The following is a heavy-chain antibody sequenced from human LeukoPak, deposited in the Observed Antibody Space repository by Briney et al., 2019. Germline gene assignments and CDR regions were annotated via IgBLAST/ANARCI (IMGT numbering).Heavy chain of an antibody. CDR2: ISYDGSNK. V-gene: IGHV3-30*04. CDR1: GFTFSSYA. Sequence: GRSLRLSCAASGFTFSSYAMHWVRQAPGKGLEWVAVISYDGSNKYYADSVKGRFTISRDNSKNTLYLQMNSLRAEDTAVYYCARGGLRFGEYSPLYYYGMDVWGKGTTVTVSS. CDR3: ARGGLRFGEYSPLYYYGMDV. D-gene: IGHD3-10*01. J-gene: IGHJ6*04.